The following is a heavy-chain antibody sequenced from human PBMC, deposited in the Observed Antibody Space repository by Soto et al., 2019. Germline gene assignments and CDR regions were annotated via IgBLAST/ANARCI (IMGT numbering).Heavy chain of an antibody. V-gene: IGHV4-59*01. J-gene: IGHJ6*02. CDR3: ASAATMVPGVIIVDYYYGMDV. CDR2: LYYSGST. D-gene: IGHD3-10*01. Sequence: SETLSLTCTVSGGSISSYYWSWIRQPPGKGLEWIGYLYYSGSTNYNPSLKSRVTISVDTSKNQFSLKLSSVTAADTAVYYCASAATMVPGVIIVDYYYGMDVWGQGTTVTVSS. CDR1: GGSISSYY.